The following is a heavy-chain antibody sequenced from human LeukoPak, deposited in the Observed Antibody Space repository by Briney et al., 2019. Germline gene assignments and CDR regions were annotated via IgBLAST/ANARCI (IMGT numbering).Heavy chain of an antibody. CDR1: GFTFSRYW. Sequence: GGSLRLSCAASGFTFSRYWMSWVRQAPGKGLEGVANIKQDGSEKHYVDSVKGRFTISRDNAKNSLYLQMNSLRAEDTAVYYCAREGLVYSFDYWGQGTLVTVSS. V-gene: IGHV3-7*01. D-gene: IGHD3-16*01. J-gene: IGHJ4*02. CDR2: IKQDGSEK. CDR3: AREGLVYSFDY.